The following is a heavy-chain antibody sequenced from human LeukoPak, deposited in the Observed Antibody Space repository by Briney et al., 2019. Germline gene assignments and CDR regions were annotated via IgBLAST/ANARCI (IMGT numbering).Heavy chain of an antibody. Sequence: ASVKVSCKASGGTFSSYAISWVRQAPGQGLEWMGGIIPIFGTANYAQKFQGRVTITADESTSTAYMELSSLRSEDTAVYYCARLATVVIGAFDIWGQGTMVTVSS. D-gene: IGHD4-23*01. V-gene: IGHV1-69*13. CDR2: IIPIFGTA. CDR3: ARLATVVIGAFDI. J-gene: IGHJ3*02. CDR1: GGTFSSYA.